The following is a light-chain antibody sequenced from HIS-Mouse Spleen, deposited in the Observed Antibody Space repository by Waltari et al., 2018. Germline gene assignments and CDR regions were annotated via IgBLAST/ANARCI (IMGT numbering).Light chain of an antibody. CDR3: CSYAGSSTV. Sequence: QSALTQPASVSGSPGQSITISCTGTSSDVGSYNLVSWYQQPPGKAPKLMIYEGSKRPSGVSNRFSGSKSGNTASLTISGIQAEDEADYYCCSYAGSSTVFGGGTKLTVL. CDR2: EGS. V-gene: IGLV2-23*01. J-gene: IGLJ2*01. CDR1: SSDVGSYNL.